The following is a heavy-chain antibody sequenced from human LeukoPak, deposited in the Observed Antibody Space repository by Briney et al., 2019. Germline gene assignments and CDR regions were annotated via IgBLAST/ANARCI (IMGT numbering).Heavy chain of an antibody. D-gene: IGHD3-10*01. CDR3: ARDIYYGSGSYYPFDY. CDR1: GFTFSSYA. CDR2: ISGSGGST. V-gene: IGHV3-23*01. J-gene: IGHJ4*02. Sequence: GGSLRLSCAASGFTFSSYAMSWVRQAPGKGLEWVSAISGSGGSTYYADSVKGRFTISRDNSKNTLYLQMNSLRAEDTAVYYCARDIYYGSGSYYPFDYWGQGTLVTVSS.